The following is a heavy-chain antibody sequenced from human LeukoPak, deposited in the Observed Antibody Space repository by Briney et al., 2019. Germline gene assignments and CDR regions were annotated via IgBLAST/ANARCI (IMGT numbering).Heavy chain of an antibody. CDR2: IRYDGSNK. CDR1: GFTFSSYG. J-gene: IGHJ4*02. V-gene: IGHV3-30*02. Sequence: GGSLRLSCAASGFTFSSYGMHWVRQAPGKGLEWVAFIRYDGSNKYYADSVKGRFTISRDNSKNTLYLQMNSLRAEDTAVYFCPKDVGSGNSGFDYWGQGTLVTVSS. D-gene: IGHD4-23*01. CDR3: PKDVGSGNSGFDY.